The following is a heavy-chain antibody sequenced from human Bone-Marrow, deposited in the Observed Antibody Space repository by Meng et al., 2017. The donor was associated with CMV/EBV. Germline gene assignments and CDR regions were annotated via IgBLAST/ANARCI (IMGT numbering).Heavy chain of an antibody. CDR2: ISYDGSNK. J-gene: IGHJ6*02. CDR1: GFSFNSYA. V-gene: IGHV3-30*04. D-gene: IGHD2-2*01. Sequence: GGSLRLSCAASGFSFNSYAMHWVRQAPGKGLEWVAVISYDGSNKYYADSVKGRFTISRDNSKNTLYLQMNSLRAEDTAVYYCARGCSSTSCYYYYYYGMDVWGQGTTVTVSS. CDR3: ARGCSSTSCYYYYYYGMDV.